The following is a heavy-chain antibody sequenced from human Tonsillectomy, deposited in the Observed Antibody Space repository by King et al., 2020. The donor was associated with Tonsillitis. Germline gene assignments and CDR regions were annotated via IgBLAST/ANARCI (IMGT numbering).Heavy chain of an antibody. D-gene: IGHD1-26*01. Sequence: QLQESGPGLVKPSETLSLTCSVSGGSISSNGYYGGWIRQPPGKGLEWIGNIFYSGSTYYNPSLKSRVTISVDTSKNQFSLKLTSVTAADTAVYYCATREEKEWELLKNIFDIWGQGTMVTVSS. V-gene: IGHV4-39*01. CDR3: ATREEKEWELLKNIFDI. CDR2: IFYSGST. CDR1: GGSISSNGYY. J-gene: IGHJ3*02.